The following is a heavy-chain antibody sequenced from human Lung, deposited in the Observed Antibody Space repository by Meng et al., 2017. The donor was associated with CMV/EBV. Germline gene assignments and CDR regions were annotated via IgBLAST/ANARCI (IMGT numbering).Heavy chain of an antibody. J-gene: IGHJ4*02. V-gene: IGHV4-30-4*01. D-gene: IGHD2-15*01. CDR2: IYYTGST. CDR3: ARVGGCSGGGCYHRLFDY. CDR1: GGSISSGDYY. Sequence: AKPPDSGPGLLKPSQTLSLPCTVSGGSISSGDYYWSWIRQPPGKGLEWIGYIYYTGSTYYNPSLKSRVIISVDTSKNQFSLKLNSVTAADTAVYYCARVGGCSGGGCYHRLFDYWGQGTLVTVSS.